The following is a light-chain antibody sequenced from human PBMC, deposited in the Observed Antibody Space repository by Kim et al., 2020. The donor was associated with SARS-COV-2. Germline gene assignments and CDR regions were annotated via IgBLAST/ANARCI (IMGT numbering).Light chain of an antibody. CDR1: QSVSSN. V-gene: IGKV3-11*01. Sequence: LALAPGESAPLACRARQSVSSNLAWYQQRPGQPPRLLIYDASNRATGIPARFSGSGSGTDFTLTISSLEPEDFAVYYCQQRSNWPSFGPGTRLEI. J-gene: IGKJ2*03. CDR2: DAS. CDR3: QQRSNWPS.